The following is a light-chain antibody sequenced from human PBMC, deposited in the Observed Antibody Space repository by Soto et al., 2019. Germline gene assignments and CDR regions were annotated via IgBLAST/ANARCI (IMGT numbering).Light chain of an antibody. CDR2: TNN. J-gene: IGLJ2*01. CDR1: SSNIGGNT. V-gene: IGLV1-44*01. CDR3: AAWDDRLNGVI. Sequence: QSVLTQPPSASGTPGQRVTISCSGSSSNIGGNTVNWYQQLPGTAPKLLIYTNNRRPSGAPDRFSGSKSGTSASLDIRGLQSEDEADYYCAAWDDRLNGVIFGGGTQLTVL.